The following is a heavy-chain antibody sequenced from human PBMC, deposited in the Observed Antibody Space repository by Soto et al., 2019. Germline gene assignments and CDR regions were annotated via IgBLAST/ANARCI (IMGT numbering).Heavy chain of an antibody. V-gene: IGHV3-20*04. J-gene: IGHJ4*02. CDR2: XNWNAXST. CDR1: GFTFDDYG. CDR3: AKRSSSSTFNY. Sequence: GXSRRLSCAASGFTFDDYGMSWVRQAPGKGLEWVSRXNWNAXSTGYEDSVKXXFTISRDXXKNSLYLQMNSLRAEDTAVYYCAKRSSSSTFNYWGQETLVTVSS. D-gene: IGHD6-6*01.